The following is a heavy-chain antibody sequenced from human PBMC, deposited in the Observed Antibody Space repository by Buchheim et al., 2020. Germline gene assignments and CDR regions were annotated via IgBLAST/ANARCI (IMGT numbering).Heavy chain of an antibody. CDR3: ANGHLGRKAHFDY. J-gene: IGHJ4*02. CDR2: ISSTGSSS. CDR1: GFTFSTYF. V-gene: IGHV3-23*01. Sequence: EVQLLESGGGLVQPGGSLRLSCAASGFTFSTYFMSWVRQTPGKGLQWVSSISSTGSSSYYADSVKGRFTISRDNSKNTVYLQMNGLRGEDTDIYYCANGHLGRKAHFDYWGQG.